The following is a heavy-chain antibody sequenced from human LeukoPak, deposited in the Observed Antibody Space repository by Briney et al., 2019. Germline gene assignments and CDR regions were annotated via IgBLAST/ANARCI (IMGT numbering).Heavy chain of an antibody. V-gene: IGHV4-39*07. CDR2: MYYSGST. Sequence: SETLSLTCTVSGGSISSSIYYWGWIRQPPGKGLEWIGSMYYSGSTYYNPSLKSRVTISIDTSKNQFSLKLSSVTAADTAVYYCARAILSGYPDSWGQGTLVIVFS. D-gene: IGHD3-3*01. CDR3: ARAILSGYPDS. J-gene: IGHJ4*02. CDR1: GGSISSSIYY.